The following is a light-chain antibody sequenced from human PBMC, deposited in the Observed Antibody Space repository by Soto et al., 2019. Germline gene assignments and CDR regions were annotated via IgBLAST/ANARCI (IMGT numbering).Light chain of an antibody. J-gene: IGKJ2*01. CDR3: HQSYSTPRT. CDR2: AAS. V-gene: IGKV1-39*01. Sequence: DIQMTQSPSSLSASVGDRVTITCRASQSISSYLNWYQQKPGKAPKLLIYAASSLQSGVPSRFSCSGSGTDFTLNITSLQLEDFATYYGHQSYSTPRTFGQGTKLVIK. CDR1: QSISSY.